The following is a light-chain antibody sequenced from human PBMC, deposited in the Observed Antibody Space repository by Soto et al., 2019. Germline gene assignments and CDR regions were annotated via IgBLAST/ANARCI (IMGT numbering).Light chain of an antibody. Sequence: DIQMTQSPSTLAASVGDRVTITCRASQSISSWLAWYQQKPGKAPKLLIYDASSLERGVPSRFSGSGSGTEVTLTVSSLQPDDFATYYCQQYNTYSPWTFGQGTKVEIK. CDR1: QSISSW. V-gene: IGKV1-5*01. CDR3: QQYNTYSPWT. CDR2: DAS. J-gene: IGKJ1*01.